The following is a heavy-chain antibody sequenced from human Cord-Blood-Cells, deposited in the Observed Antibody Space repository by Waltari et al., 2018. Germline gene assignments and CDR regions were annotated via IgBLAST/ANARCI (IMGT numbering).Heavy chain of an antibody. J-gene: IGHJ6*02. CDR1: GFTFSSYA. Sequence: GFTFSSYAMHWVRQAPGKGLEWVAVISYDGSNKYYADSVKGRFTISRDNSKNTLYLQMNSLRAEDTAVYYCARARDPSSRLERRYYYGMDVWGQGTTVTVSS. CDR3: ARARDPSSRLERRYYYGMDV. D-gene: IGHD1-1*01. CDR2: ISYDGSNK. V-gene: IGHV3-30-3*01.